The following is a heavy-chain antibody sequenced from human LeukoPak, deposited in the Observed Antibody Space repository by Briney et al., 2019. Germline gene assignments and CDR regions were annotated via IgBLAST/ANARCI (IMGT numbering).Heavy chain of an antibody. CDR3: ARVPAAGHFDY. Sequence: GGTLRLSCAASRFTFCSLAMHWVRQAPGKGREWVAVISYDGSIKYYADSVKGRFTISRDTSRNTLYLQMNSLRGADTAVYFCARVPAAGHFDYWGQGTLVTVSS. V-gene: IGHV3-30*04. D-gene: IGHD2-2*01. CDR1: RFTFCSLA. CDR2: ISYDGSIK. J-gene: IGHJ4*02.